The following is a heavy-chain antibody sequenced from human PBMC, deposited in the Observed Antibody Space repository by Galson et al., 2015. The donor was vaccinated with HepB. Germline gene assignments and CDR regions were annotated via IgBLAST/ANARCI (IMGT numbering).Heavy chain of an antibody. CDR3: ARDRARVAATPYYYYGMGV. J-gene: IGHJ6*02. CDR2: ISSSSSYI. D-gene: IGHD2-15*01. V-gene: IGHV3-21*01. CDR1: GFTFSSYS. Sequence: SLRLSCAASGFTFSSYSMNWVRQAPGKGLEWVSSISSSSSYIYYADSVKGRFTISRDNAKNSLYLQMNSLRAEDTAVYYCARDRARVAATPYYYYGMGVWGQGTTVTVSS.